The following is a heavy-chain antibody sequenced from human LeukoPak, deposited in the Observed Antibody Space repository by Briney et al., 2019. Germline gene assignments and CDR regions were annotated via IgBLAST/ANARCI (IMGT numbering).Heavy chain of an antibody. V-gene: IGHV4-39*01. CDR2: IYYSGST. CDR3: ARHSSSWCYFDY. J-gene: IGHJ4*02. CDR1: GGSISSSSYY. Sequence: SETLSLTCTVSGGSISSSSYYWGWIRQPPGKGLEWIGGIYYSGSTYYNPSLKSRVTISVDTSKNQFSLKLSSVTAADTAVYYCARHSSSWCYFDYWGQGTLVTVSS. D-gene: IGHD6-13*01.